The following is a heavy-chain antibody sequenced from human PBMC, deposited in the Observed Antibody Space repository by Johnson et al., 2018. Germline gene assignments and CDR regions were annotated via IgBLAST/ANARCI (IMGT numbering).Heavy chain of an antibody. CDR1: GFTFSAYG. J-gene: IGHJ6*03. V-gene: IGHV3-23*04. Sequence: VQLVESGGGVVQPGRSLRLSCAASGFTFSAYGMHWVRQAPGKGLEWVSSISDGGDDTYYADSVKGRFTISRDSSQNTLYLQMHSLRAEETAIYYFAPLAIRGFYYMDVWGKVTTVTVSS. CDR3: APLAIRGFYYMDV. CDR2: ISDGGDDT. D-gene: IGHD3-10*01.